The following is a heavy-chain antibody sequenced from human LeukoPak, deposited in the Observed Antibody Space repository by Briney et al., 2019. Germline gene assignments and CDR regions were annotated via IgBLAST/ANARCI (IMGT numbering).Heavy chain of an antibody. V-gene: IGHV3-23*01. CDR2: INDSGDVT. D-gene: IGHD3-22*01. Sequence: GGSLRLSCAASGFTFASNWMTWVRQAPGKGLEWVSSINDSGDVTYYADSVKGRFTISRDNSKNTLYLQMNSLRAEDTAVYYCAKYLRGYYDSSGAPDYAFDIWGQGTMVTVSS. CDR3: AKYLRGYYDSSGAPDYAFDI. CDR1: GFTFASNW. J-gene: IGHJ3*02.